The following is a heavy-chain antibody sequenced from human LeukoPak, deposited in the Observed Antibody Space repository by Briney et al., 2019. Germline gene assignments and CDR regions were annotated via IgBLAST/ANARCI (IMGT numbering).Heavy chain of an antibody. Sequence: SETLSLTCTVSGGSISSSSYYWGWIRQPPGKGLEWIGSIYYRRSTYLNPSLKGRVTISVDTSKNQFSLKLSSVTAADTAVYYCARVELDGDYAWYFDYWGQGTLVTVSS. CDR2: IYYRRST. CDR3: ARVELDGDYAWYFDY. D-gene: IGHD4-17*01. CDR1: GGSISSSSYY. J-gene: IGHJ4*02. V-gene: IGHV4-39*01.